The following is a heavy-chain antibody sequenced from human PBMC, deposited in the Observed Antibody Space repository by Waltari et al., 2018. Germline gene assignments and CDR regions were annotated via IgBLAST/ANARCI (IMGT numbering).Heavy chain of an antibody. D-gene: IGHD1-1*01. J-gene: IGHJ4*02. Sequence: HVQLEQSGAEVKKPGSSVKVSCKASGGTFSTYTVTWVRQAPGQGLEWMVSIIPFLGISKYAQSLQARLTITVDQSTNTGYMELNNLRPEDTGVYYCARSGEMKGTVDYWGQGTLVTVSS. CDR3: ARSGEMKGTVDY. V-gene: IGHV1-69*02. CDR2: IIPFLGIS. CDR1: GGTFSTYT.